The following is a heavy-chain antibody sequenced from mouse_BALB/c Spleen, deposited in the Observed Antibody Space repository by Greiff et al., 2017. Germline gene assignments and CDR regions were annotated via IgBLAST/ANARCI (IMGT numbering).Heavy chain of an antibody. Sequence: DVQLVESGGGLVKPGGSLKLSCAASGFTFSDYYMYWVRQTPEKRLEWVATISDGGSYTYYPDSVKGRFTISRDNATNNLYLQLSSLKSEDTAMYYCARDHGYDVGAYWGQGTLVTVSA. CDR3: ARDHGYDVGAY. CDR1: GFTFSDYY. V-gene: IGHV5-4*02. CDR2: ISDGGSYT. D-gene: IGHD2-2*01. J-gene: IGHJ3*01.